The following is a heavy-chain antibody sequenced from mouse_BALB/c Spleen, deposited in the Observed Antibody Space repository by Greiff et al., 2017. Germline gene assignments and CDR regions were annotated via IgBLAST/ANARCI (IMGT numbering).Heavy chain of an antibody. Sequence: EVQLHQSGPELVKPGASVKISCKASGYTFTDYNMHWVKQSHGKSLEWIGYIYPYNGGTGYNQKFKSKATLTVDNSSSTAYMELSSLTSEDSAVYYCASCPPFAYWGQGTLVTVSA. CDR1: GYTFTDYN. CDR2: IYPYNGGT. V-gene: IGHV1S29*02. J-gene: IGHJ3*01. CDR3: ASCPPFAY.